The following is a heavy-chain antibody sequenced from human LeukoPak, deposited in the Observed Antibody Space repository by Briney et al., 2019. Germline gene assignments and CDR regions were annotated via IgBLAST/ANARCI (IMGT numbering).Heavy chain of an antibody. Sequence: GGSLRVSCAASGFTFSTYWMSWVRQAPGKGLEWVANIKQDGSEKYYVDSVKGQFTISRDNAKNSLYLQMNSLRAEDTAVYYCAKGFLYQPGGYDYCYFDYWGQGTLVTVSS. J-gene: IGHJ4*02. CDR1: GFTFSTYW. CDR3: AKGFLYQPGGYDYCYFDY. D-gene: IGHD5-12*01. V-gene: IGHV3-7*03. CDR2: IKQDGSEK.